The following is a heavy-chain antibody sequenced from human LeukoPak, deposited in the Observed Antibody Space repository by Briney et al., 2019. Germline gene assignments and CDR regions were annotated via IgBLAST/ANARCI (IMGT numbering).Heavy chain of an antibody. D-gene: IGHD6-19*01. J-gene: IGHJ6*02. CDR2: AFYGGPT. CDR1: GGSISSSGHY. V-gene: IGHV4-39*01. CDR3: ARLGSNGWPYYSGLDV. Sequence: ASETLSLTCTVSGGSISSSGHYWGWIRQPPGRGLEWIGCAFYGGPTHSNPPLASRNTISVDTSRNQFSLKLNSLTAADTAVYFCARLGSNGWPYYSGLDVWGQGTTVTVSS.